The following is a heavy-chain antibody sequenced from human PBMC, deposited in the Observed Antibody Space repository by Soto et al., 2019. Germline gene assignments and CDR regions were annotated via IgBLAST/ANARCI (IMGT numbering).Heavy chain of an antibody. CDR1: AGTFSDST. V-gene: IGHV1-69*01. CDR3: ARNGTLTGYSYGMDV. CDR2: IIPIFDTA. J-gene: IGHJ6*02. D-gene: IGHD1-1*01. Sequence: QVQLVQSGAELRKPGSSVKVSCKASAGTFSDSTINWVRQAPGQRLEWMGGIIPIFDTANYAEKFQGRVTITADESTSPSFMDVSSLRSEDTAVYYCARNGTLTGYSYGMDVWGQGTMVTVSS.